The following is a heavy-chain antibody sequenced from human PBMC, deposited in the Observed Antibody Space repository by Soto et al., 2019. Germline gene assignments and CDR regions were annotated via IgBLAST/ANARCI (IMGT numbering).Heavy chain of an antibody. CDR3: ARAPRLTVTADGCFDY. D-gene: IGHD4-17*01. CDR1: GYTFTSYY. Sequence: GASVKVSCKASGYTFTSYYMHWVRQAPGQGLEWMGIINPSGGSTSYAQKFQGRVTMTRDTSTSTVYMELSSLRSEDTAVYYCARAPRLTVTADGCFDYWGQGTLVTGSS. CDR2: INPSGGST. J-gene: IGHJ4*02. V-gene: IGHV1-46*01.